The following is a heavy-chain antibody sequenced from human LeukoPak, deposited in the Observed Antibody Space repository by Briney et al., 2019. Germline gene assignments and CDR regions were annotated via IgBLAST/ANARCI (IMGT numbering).Heavy chain of an antibody. CDR3: AKEGGGAAADNYYYYGMDV. CDR1: GFTFSSYA. J-gene: IGHJ6*02. D-gene: IGHD6-13*01. Sequence: GGSLRLSCAASGFTFSSYAMSWVRQAPGKGLEWVSAISGNGGSTYYADSVKGRFTISRDNSKNTLYLQMNSLRAEDTAVYYCAKEGGGAAADNYYYYGMDVWGQGTTVTVSS. V-gene: IGHV3-23*01. CDR2: ISGNGGST.